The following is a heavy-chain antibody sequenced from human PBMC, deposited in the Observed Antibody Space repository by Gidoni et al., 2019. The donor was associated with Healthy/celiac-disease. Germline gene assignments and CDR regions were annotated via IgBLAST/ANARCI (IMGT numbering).Heavy chain of an antibody. CDR1: GYSISSGYY. CDR3: ARANWGLGSFDY. V-gene: IGHV4-38-2*02. D-gene: IGHD7-27*01. Sequence: QVQLQESGPGLVKPSETLSLPCTVSGYSISSGYYWGWIRQPPGKGLEWIGSIYHSGSTYYNPSLKSRVTISVDTSKNQFSLKLSSVTAADPAVYYCARANWGLGSFDYWGQGTLVTVSS. J-gene: IGHJ4*02. CDR2: IYHSGST.